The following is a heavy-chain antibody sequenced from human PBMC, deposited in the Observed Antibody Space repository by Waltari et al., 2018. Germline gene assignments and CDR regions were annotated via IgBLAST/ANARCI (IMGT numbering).Heavy chain of an antibody. V-gene: IGHV3-21*03. J-gene: IGHJ5*02. Sequence: EERLAESGGGLVRPRGSTRPSCVASAFRFDDSELHWVRQAPGTGLEWLSSIGGTHSNSFYAESVRGRFTVSRDNSKNSLYLEMSNVRAEDTGLYYCTRDLYGSGGDWFDPWGQGTLVTVSS. CDR3: TRDLYGSGGDWFDP. D-gene: IGHD3-10*01. CDR1: AFRFDDSE. CDR2: IGGTHSNS.